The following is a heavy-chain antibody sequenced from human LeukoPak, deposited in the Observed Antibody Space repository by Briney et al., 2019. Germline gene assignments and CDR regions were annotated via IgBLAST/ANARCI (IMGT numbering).Heavy chain of an antibody. D-gene: IGHD3-3*01. CDR3: ARVRVFGVVSYLGYYYGMDV. CDR1: GFTFSSNY. Sequence: PGGSLRLSCAASGFTFSSNYMSWVRQAPGKGLEWVSVIYSGGSTYYADSVKGRFTISRGNSKNTLYLQMNSLRAEDTAVYYCARVRVFGVVSYLGYYYGMDVWGQGTTVTVSS. V-gene: IGHV3-53*01. CDR2: IYSGGST. J-gene: IGHJ6*02.